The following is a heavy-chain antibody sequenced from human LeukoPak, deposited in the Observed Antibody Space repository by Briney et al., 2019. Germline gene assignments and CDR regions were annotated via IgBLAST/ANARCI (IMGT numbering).Heavy chain of an antibody. D-gene: IGHD6-6*01. CDR3: ARVDPDSSSTLEVFDY. CDR2: LYYSGST. CDR1: GGSISSYY. J-gene: IGHJ4*02. Sequence: SETLSLTCTVSGGSISSYYWSWIRQPPGKGLEWSGYLYYSGSTNYNPSLKSRVTISVDTSKNQFSLKLSSVTAADTAVYYCARVDPDSSSTLEVFDYWGQGTLVTVSS. V-gene: IGHV4-59*01.